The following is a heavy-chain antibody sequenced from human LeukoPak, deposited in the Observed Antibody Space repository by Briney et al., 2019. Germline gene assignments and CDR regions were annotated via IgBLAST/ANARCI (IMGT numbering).Heavy chain of an antibody. CDR1: GFTFSDYY. J-gene: IGHJ6*03. D-gene: IGHD6-13*01. V-gene: IGHV3-11*01. CDR3: AREDVAAAGPFYYYYYVDV. Sequence: GGSLRLSCAASGFTFSDYYMSWIRQAPGKGLEWVSYISSSGSTIYYADSVKGRFTISRDNAKNSLYLQMNSLRAEDTAVYYCAREDVAAAGPFYYYYYVDVWGKGTTVTVSS. CDR2: ISSSGSTI.